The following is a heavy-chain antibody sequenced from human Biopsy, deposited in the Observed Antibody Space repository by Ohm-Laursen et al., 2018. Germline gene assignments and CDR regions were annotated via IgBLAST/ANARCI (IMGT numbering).Heavy chain of an antibody. D-gene: IGHD6-6*01. J-gene: IGHJ3*02. V-gene: IGHV1-69*04. CDR1: GGTFSGSP. Sequence: SVKVSCNASGGTFSGSPITWLRQAPGQGLEWIGRIIPVVGLTTYAPRFQGRVTVTADTSTNTVYMDLSSLRSEDTAVYYCAKDQLHTTSSVGAAFEIWGPGTLVTVS. CDR3: AKDQLHTTSSVGAAFEI. CDR2: IIPVVGLT.